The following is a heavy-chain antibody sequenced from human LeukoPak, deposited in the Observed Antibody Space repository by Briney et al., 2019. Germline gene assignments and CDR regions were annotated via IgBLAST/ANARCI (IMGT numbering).Heavy chain of an antibody. D-gene: IGHD2-15*01. J-gene: IGHJ4*02. CDR3: ARAGGYCGRISCPYYFDY. V-gene: IGHV1-18*01. Sequence: ASVKVSCKASGYTFTNYGITWVRQAPGQGLEWMGWISAYNGNTNYAQKFQGRVTMTTDTSTNTVYMELRSLRSDDTAVYYCARAGGYCGRISCPYYFDYWGQGTLVTVSS. CDR2: ISAYNGNT. CDR1: GYTFTNYG.